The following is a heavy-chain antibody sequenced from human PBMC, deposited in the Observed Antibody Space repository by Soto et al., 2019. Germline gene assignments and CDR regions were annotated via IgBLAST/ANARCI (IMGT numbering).Heavy chain of an antibody. CDR1: GFTFSSYA. J-gene: IGHJ6*02. V-gene: IGHV3-30-3*01. CDR3: ARDKGVIIRYYYYGMDV. Sequence: GGSLRLSCAASGFTFSSYAMHWVRQAPGKGLEWVAVISYDGSNKYYADSVKGRFTISRDNSKNTLYLQMNSLRAEDTAVYYCARDKGVIIRYYYYGMDVWGQGTTVTVSS. D-gene: IGHD3-10*01. CDR2: ISYDGSNK.